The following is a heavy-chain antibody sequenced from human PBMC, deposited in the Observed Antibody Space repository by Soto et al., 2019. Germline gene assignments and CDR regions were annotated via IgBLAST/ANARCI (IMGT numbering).Heavy chain of an antibody. CDR2: ISAYNGNT. J-gene: IGHJ4*02. D-gene: IGHD3-22*01. V-gene: IGHV1-18*04. CDR1: GYTFTSYG. CDR3: ARSVGYYYDSSGYSRVGYFDY. Sequence: ASVKVSCKASGYTFTSYGISWVRQAPGQGLEWMGWISAYNGNTNYAQKLQGRVTMNTDTSTSTAYMELRSLRSDDTAVYYCARSVGYYYDSSGYSRVGYFDYWGQGTLVTVSS.